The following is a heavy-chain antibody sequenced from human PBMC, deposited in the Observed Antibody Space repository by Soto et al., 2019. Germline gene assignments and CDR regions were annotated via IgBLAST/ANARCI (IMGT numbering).Heavy chain of an antibody. CDR3: ARLPSRHLVDY. J-gene: IGHJ4*02. D-gene: IGHD3-3*02. CDR2: MFYGVST. V-gene: IGHV4-39*01. Sequence: SETLSLTCTASGSSINSSGYYWGWIRQPPGKGLEWIGSMFYGVSTYYNPSLKSRVTVSVDTSKNQFSLNLRSVTAADMAFYYGARLPSRHLVDYWGQGTLATVSS. CDR1: GSSINSSGYY.